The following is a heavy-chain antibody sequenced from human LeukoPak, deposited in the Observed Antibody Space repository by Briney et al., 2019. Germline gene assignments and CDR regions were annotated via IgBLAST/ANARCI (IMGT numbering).Heavy chain of an antibody. D-gene: IGHD2-2*01. V-gene: IGHV1-46*01. CDR2: INPSGGRT. CDR1: GYTFTSYG. J-gene: IGHJ4*02. CDR3: ARLGYCSSTVCQ. Sequence: ASVKVSCKASGYTFTSYGISWVRQAPGQGLEWMGIINPSGGRTSYAQKFQGRVTMTRDTSTSTVYMELSSLRSEDTAVYYCARLGYCSSTVCQWGQGTLVTVSS.